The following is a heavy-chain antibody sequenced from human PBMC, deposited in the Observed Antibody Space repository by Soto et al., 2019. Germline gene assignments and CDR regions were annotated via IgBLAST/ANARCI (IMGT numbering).Heavy chain of an antibody. CDR1: GYTFTGSY. D-gene: IGHD6-13*01. CDR3: ARDERGQQLLY. J-gene: IGHJ4*02. CDR2: INPNSGGT. Sequence: ASVKVSCKASGYTFTGSYMHWVRQAPGQGLEWMGWINPNSGGTNYAQKFQGWVTMTRDTSISTAYMELSSLRSEDTAVYYCARDERGQQLLYWGQGTLVTVSS. V-gene: IGHV1-2*04.